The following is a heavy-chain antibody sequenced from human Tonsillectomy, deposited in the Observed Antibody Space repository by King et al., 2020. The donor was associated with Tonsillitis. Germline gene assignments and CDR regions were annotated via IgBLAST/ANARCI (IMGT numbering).Heavy chain of an antibody. D-gene: IGHD3-3*01. CDR2: INGSGGST. J-gene: IGHJ6*04. CDR3: AKKSRRITIFGGMDV. V-gene: IGHV3-23*04. Sequence: VQLVESGGGLVQPGGSLRLSCAASGFTFSTYAMSWVRQAPGKGLEWVSEINGSGGSTYYADSVKGRFTISRDNSKNTLYLQMNSLRAEDTAVYYCAKKSRRITIFGGMDVWGKGTTVTVSS. CDR1: GFTFSTYA.